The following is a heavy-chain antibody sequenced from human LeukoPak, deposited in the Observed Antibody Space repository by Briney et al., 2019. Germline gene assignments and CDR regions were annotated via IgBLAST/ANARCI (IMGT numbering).Heavy chain of an antibody. Sequence: PGRSLRLSCAASGFTFGSYGMHWVRQAPGKGLEWVAVIWYDGSNKYYADSVKGRFTISRDNSKNTLYLQMNSLRAEDTAVYYCARASGHYGDYPFDYWGQGTLVTVSS. V-gene: IGHV3-33*01. CDR2: IWYDGSNK. CDR3: ARASGHYGDYPFDY. J-gene: IGHJ4*02. CDR1: GFTFGSYG. D-gene: IGHD4-17*01.